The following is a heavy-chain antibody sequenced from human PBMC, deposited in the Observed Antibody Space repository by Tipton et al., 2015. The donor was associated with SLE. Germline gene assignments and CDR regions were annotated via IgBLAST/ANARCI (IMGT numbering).Heavy chain of an antibody. V-gene: IGHV3-48*04. CDR1: GFTFRTHS. D-gene: IGHD3-16*02. CDR3: ARSFYYYYYYMDV. Sequence: GSLRLSCAASGFTFRTHSMNWVRQAPGKGLEWVSYISSSGSTIYYADSVKGRFTISRDNAKNSLYLQMNSLRAEDTAVYYCARSFYYYYYYMDVWGKGTTVTVSS. CDR2: ISSSGSTI. J-gene: IGHJ6*03.